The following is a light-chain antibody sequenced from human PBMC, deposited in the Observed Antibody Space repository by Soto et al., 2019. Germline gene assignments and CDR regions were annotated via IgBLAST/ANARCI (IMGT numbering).Light chain of an antibody. CDR1: QSVLYNSNNDSY. V-gene: IGKV4-1*01. J-gene: IGKJ1*01. Sequence: DIVMTQTPDSLAVSLGERATINCKSSQSVLYNSNNDSYLTWYQQKPGQSPRVLIYWASTRESGVPDRFSGSGSGSDFTLTISSLQAEDVSVYYCQQYYSIPWTSGQGTKVEIK. CDR3: QQYYSIPWT. CDR2: WAS.